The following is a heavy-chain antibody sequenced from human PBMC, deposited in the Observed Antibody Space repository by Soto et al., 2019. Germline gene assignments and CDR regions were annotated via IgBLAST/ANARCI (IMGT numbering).Heavy chain of an antibody. CDR3: AKRTDYGGQSAVADS. CDR2: ISGSGGST. D-gene: IGHD4-17*01. J-gene: IGHJ4*02. Sequence: PGGSLRLSCAASGFTFSSYAMSWVRQAPGKGLEWVSIISGSGGSTNYADSVKGRFTVSRDNSKNTLYLQMNSLRAEDTAIYYCAKRTDYGGQSAVADSWGQGTLVTVSS. V-gene: IGHV3-23*01. CDR1: GFTFSSYA.